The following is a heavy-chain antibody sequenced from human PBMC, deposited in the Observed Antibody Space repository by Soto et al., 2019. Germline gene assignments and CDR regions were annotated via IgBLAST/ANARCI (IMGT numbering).Heavy chain of an antibody. CDR1: GLTLSSFG. CDR2: ISYYGSNT. V-gene: IGHV3-30*18. D-gene: IGHD6-13*01. CDR3: AKGVYSTDYYGMDV. J-gene: IGHJ6*02. Sequence: GFLGLCGAASGLTLSSFGMHWVRQAPGKGLELVALISYYGSNTYYADSVKGRFTISRDNSKNTLYVQMNSLRADDTAVYYCAKGVYSTDYYGMDVWGQGTTVHVSS.